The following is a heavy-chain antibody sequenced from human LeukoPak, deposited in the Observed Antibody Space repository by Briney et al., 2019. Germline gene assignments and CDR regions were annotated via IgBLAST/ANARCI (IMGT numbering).Heavy chain of an antibody. Sequence: ASVKVSCKASGYIFTSYGMSWVRQAPGQGLEWMGWIRAYNGKTNYAQKLQGRVTMTTDTSTSTAYMELRSLRSDDTAVYYCARDYYDSSGYYLTTLFDYWGQGTLVTVSS. D-gene: IGHD3-22*01. CDR1: GYIFTSYG. V-gene: IGHV1-18*04. J-gene: IGHJ4*02. CDR2: IRAYNGKT. CDR3: ARDYYDSSGYYLTTLFDY.